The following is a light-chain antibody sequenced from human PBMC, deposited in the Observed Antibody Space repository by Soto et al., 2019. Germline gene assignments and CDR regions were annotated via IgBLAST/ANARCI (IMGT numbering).Light chain of an antibody. V-gene: IGKV3-15*01. CDR3: QQYNNWPPEDT. J-gene: IGKJ2*01. Sequence: EIVMTQSPATLSVSPGERATLSCRASQSVSSNLAWYQQKPGQAPRLLIYGASTRATGIPARFSGSGSGTEFTLTISSLQSEDFAVYYCQQYNNWPPEDTLGQGTKLESK. CDR2: GAS. CDR1: QSVSSN.